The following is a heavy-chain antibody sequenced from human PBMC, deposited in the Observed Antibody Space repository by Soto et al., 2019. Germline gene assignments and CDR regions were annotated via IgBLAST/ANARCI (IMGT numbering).Heavy chain of an antibody. V-gene: IGHV1-69*01. J-gene: IGHJ6*02. CDR3: ARCGSSSNYYGMDV. CDR2: IIPIFGTA. Sequence: QVQLVQSGAEVKKPGSSMKVSCKASGGTFSSYAISWVRQAPGQGLEWMGGIIPIFGTANYAQKFQGRVTITADESTSTAYMELSSLRSEDTAVYYCARCGSSSNYYGMDVWGQGTTVTVSS. CDR1: GGTFSSYA. D-gene: IGHD6-6*01.